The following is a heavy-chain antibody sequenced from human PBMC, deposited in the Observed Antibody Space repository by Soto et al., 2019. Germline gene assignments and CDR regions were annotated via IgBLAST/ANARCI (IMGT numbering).Heavy chain of an antibody. CDR2: IKQDGSEK. V-gene: IGHV3-7*01. D-gene: IGHD6-13*01. CDR3: ARSGSSSWLHEYFQH. CDR1: GFTFSSYW. Sequence: GESLKISCAASGFTFSSYWMSWVRQAPGKGLEWVANIKQDGSEKYYVDSVKGRFTISRDNAKNSLYLQMNSLRAEDTAVYYCARSGSSSWLHEYFQHWGQGTLVTVSS. J-gene: IGHJ1*01.